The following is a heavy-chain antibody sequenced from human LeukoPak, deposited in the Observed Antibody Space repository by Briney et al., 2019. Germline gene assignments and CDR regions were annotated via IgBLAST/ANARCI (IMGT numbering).Heavy chain of an antibody. CDR2: ISGSGGST. CDR1: GFTFSSYV. CDR3: AKDWTYDILTGYGVDY. D-gene: IGHD3-9*01. J-gene: IGHJ4*02. Sequence: GGSLRLSCAASGFTFSSYVKSWVRQAPGKGQEWVSAISGSGGSTYYADSVKGRFTVSRDNSKNTLYLQMNSLRAEDTAVYYCAKDWTYDILTGYGVDYWGQGTLVTVSS. V-gene: IGHV3-23*01.